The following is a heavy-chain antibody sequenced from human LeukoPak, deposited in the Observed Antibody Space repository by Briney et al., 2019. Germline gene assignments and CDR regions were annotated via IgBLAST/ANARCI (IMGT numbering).Heavy chain of an antibody. CDR2: IYPGDSDT. D-gene: IGHD2-21*02. CDR1: GYRFGTYW. J-gene: IGHJ3*02. CDR3: TRLFYCGGDCETFDI. Sequence: KGGESLTISCEGSGYRFGTYWIGWVRQMPGKGLEWMGIIYPGDSDTRYSPSIQGQVIMSADKSINTAYLQWSSLKASDTAMYYCTRLFYCGGDCETFDIWGQGTMVTVSS. V-gene: IGHV5-51*01.